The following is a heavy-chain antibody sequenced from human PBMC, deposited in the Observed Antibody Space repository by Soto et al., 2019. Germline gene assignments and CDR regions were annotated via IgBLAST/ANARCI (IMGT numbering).Heavy chain of an antibody. CDR2: VNPSGGSA. Sequence: QVQLVQSGAEVKKPGASVKVSCKTSGYIFTAYSMYWVRQAPGQGLEWMGVVNPSGGSAHYAQSFEGRVTLTRDTSTSTFYMELSSLRSEDTAVYYCAREENCRGGTCYSEYFHHWGQGTLVTDSS. V-gene: IGHV1-46*01. CDR1: GYIFTAYS. J-gene: IGHJ1*01. CDR3: AREENCRGGTCYSEYFHH. D-gene: IGHD2-15*01.